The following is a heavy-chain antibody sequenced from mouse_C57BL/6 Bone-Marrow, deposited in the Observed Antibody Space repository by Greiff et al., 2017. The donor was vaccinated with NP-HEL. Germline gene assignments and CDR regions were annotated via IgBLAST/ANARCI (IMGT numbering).Heavy chain of an antibody. J-gene: IGHJ3*01. CDR1: GYTFTSYW. V-gene: IGHV1-50*01. D-gene: IGHD4-1*01. CDR3: ARDWDVGCAY. Sequence: QVQLQQPGAELVKPGASVKLSCKASGYTFTSYWMQWVKQRPGQGLEWIGEIDPSDSYTNYNQKFKGKATLTVDTSSSTAYMQLSSLTSEDSAVYYCARDWDVGCAYWGQGTLVTVSA. CDR2: IDPSDSYT.